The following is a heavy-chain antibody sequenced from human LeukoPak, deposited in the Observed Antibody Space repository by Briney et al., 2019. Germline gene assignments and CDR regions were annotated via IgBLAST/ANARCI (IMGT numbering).Heavy chain of an antibody. Sequence: ASVKVSCKASGYTFTGYYMHWVRQAPGQGLEWMGWINPNSGGTNYAQKFQGRVTMTRDTSISTAYMELSRLRSDDTAVYYCARDPGRSTYYDILTGYYNYYYYMDVWGKGTTVTISS. CDR3: ARDPGRSTYYDILTGYYNYYYYMDV. D-gene: IGHD3-9*01. CDR1: GYTFTGYY. J-gene: IGHJ6*03. V-gene: IGHV1-2*02. CDR2: INPNSGGT.